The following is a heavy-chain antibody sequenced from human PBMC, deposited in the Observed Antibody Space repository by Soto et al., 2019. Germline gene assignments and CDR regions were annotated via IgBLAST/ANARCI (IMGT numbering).Heavy chain of an antibody. Sequence: GGSLRLSCAASGFTFSSNYMNWVRQAPGKGLEWVSIIYSGGSTYYADSVKGRFTISRDNSKNTLYLQMNSLRAEDTAIYYCARETNGGMAVWGQGTTVTVSS. CDR3: ARETNGGMAV. CDR2: IYSGGST. V-gene: IGHV3-66*01. CDR1: GFTFSSNY. D-gene: IGHD2-8*01. J-gene: IGHJ6*02.